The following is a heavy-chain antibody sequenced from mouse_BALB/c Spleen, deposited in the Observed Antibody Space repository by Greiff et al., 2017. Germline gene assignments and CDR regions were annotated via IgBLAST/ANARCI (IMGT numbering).Heavy chain of an antibody. CDR3: ARGDDGYYPAWFAY. CDR2: ISSGGST. V-gene: IGHV5-6-5*01. CDR1: GFTFSSYA. D-gene: IGHD2-3*01. J-gene: IGHJ3*01. Sequence: EVQGVESGGGLVKPGGSLKLSCAASGFTFSSYAMSWVRQTPEKRLEWVASISSGGSTYYPDSVKGRFTISRDNARNILYLQMSSLRSEDTAMYYCARGDDGYYPAWFAYWGQGTLVTVSA.